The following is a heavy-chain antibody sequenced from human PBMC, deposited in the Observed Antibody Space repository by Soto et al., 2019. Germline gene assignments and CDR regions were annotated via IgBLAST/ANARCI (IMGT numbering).Heavy chain of an antibody. CDR3: ARRTQLWSPIGY. V-gene: IGHV3-66*01. D-gene: IGHD5-18*01. Sequence: EVQLVQSGGGLVQPGGSLRLSCAASGFSVSSNYMSWVRQAPGKGLEWVSVFYRDGGTFHVDSVKGRFTLSRDNSKNTVFLEMNSLRAEDTAVYFCARRTQLWSPIGYWGQGTLVTVSS. J-gene: IGHJ4*02. CDR1: GFSVSSNY. CDR2: FYRDGGT.